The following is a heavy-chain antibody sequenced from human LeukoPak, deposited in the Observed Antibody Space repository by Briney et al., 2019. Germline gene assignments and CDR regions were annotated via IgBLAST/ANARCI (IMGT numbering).Heavy chain of an antibody. CDR2: IKQDGSEK. V-gene: IGHV3-7*05. CDR3: ARGYISPRMNWFDP. J-gene: IGHJ5*02. Sequence: GGSLRLSCAASGFTFSSYWMSWVCQAPGKGLEWVANIKQDGSEKYYVDSLKGRFTISRDNAKNSLYLQMNSLRAEDTAVYYCARGYISPRMNWFDPWGQGTLVTVSS. D-gene: IGHD3-16*02. CDR1: GFTFSSYW.